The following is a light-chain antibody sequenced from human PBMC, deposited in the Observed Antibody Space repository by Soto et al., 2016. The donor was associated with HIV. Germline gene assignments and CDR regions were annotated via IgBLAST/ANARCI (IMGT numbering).Light chain of an antibody. V-gene: IGKV2-30*02. CDR1: QSLVRSDGNTY. Sequence: DVVLTQSPLSLPVTPGQSASISCRSSQSLVRSDGNTYLNWFQQRPGQSPRRLIYKVSNRDSGVPDRFSGSGSDTDFTLKISRVEAEDVGTYYCMQGTQFGGRDQGGHQT. CDR3: MQGTQ. CDR2: KVS. J-gene: IGKJ4*02.